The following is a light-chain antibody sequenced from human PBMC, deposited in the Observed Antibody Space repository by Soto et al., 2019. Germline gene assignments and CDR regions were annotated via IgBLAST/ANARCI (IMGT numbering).Light chain of an antibody. CDR2: SAS. Sequence: DVQMTQSPSSLSASVGDTVTITCRASQSINNYLNWYEQKPGEAPKLLMYSASTLQSGVPSRFSGSGTGTDFTLTITSLQPEDFAVYYCQQSYSGPLTFGGGTKVEI. V-gene: IGKV1-39*01. CDR1: QSINNY. J-gene: IGKJ4*01. CDR3: QQSYSGPLT.